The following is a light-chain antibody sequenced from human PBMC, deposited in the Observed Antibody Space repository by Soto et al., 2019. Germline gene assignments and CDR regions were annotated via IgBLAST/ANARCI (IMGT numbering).Light chain of an antibody. V-gene: IGKV1-5*01. Sequence: DIQMTQSPSTVSASVVDRITITCRASQRTNTWLAWDRPRTGEAPQLLIYDSSTLALGVPSRFSCSGSWTHCTRSISWLQADDFATSICKHYQTYDRTFGQGTMMVFK. CDR1: QRTNTW. J-gene: IGKJ1*01. CDR2: DSS. CDR3: KHYQTYDRT.